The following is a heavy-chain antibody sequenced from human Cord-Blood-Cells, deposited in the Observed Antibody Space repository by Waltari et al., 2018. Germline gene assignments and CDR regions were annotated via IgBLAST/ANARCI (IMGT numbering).Heavy chain of an antibody. D-gene: IGHD2-15*01. CDR2: IIHICGTA. Sequence: QVQLVQSGAEVKKPGSSVKVSCKASGGTFSSYAISWVRQAPGQGLEWMGGIIHICGTASYAQKFQGRVTITADESTSTAYMELSSLRSEDTAVYYCARGGAATRRDYYYYGMDVWGQGTTVTVSS. V-gene: IGHV1-69*01. J-gene: IGHJ6*02. CDR1: GGTFSSYA. CDR3: ARGGAATRRDYYYYGMDV.